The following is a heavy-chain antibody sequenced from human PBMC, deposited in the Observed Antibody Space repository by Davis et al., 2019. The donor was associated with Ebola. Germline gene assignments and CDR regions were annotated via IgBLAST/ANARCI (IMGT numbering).Heavy chain of an antibody. J-gene: IGHJ5*02. CDR2: INHSGST. D-gene: IGHD3-10*01. CDR3: ARDSGRGWFDP. CDR1: GGSISSSSYY. Sequence: SETLSLTCTVSGGSISSSSYYWGWIRQPPGKGLEWIGEINHSGSTNYNPSLKSRVTISVDTSKNQFSLKLSSVTAADTAVYYCARDSGRGWFDPWGQGTLVTVSS. V-gene: IGHV4-39*07.